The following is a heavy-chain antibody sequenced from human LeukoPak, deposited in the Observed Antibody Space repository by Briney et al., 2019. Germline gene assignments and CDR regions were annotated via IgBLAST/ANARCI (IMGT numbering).Heavy chain of an antibody. Sequence: GALVKVSCKASRYTFTSYYMHWVRQAPGQGLEWMGIINPSGGSTSYAQKFQGRVTITRDKSTSTVYMELSSLRSEDTAVYYCARVRSYGYPGYYFDYWGQGTLVTVSS. D-gene: IGHD6-25*01. CDR1: RYTFTSYY. J-gene: IGHJ4*02. CDR3: ARVRSYGYPGYYFDY. V-gene: IGHV1-46*01. CDR2: INPSGGST.